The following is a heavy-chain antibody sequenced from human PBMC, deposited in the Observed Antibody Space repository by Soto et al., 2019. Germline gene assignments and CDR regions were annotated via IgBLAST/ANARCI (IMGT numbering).Heavy chain of an antibody. J-gene: IGHJ3*02. CDR1: GFTFSSYA. D-gene: IGHD3-16*02. Sequence: GGSLRLSCAASGFTFSSYAMSWVRQAPGKGLEWVSAISGSGGSTYYADSVKGRFTISRDNSKNTLYLQMNSLRAEDTAVYYCAKDRPGYDYIWGSYRSTTAFDIWGQGTMVTVSS. V-gene: IGHV3-23*01. CDR3: AKDRPGYDYIWGSYRSTTAFDI. CDR2: ISGSGGST.